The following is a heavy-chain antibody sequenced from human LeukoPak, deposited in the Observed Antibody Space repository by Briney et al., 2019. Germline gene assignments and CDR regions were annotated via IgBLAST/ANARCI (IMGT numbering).Heavy chain of an antibody. Sequence: PGGSLRLSCAASGFTFSSYGMHWVRQAPGKGLEWVAVIWYDGGNKYYADSVKGRFTVSRDNSKNTLYLQMNSLRAEDTAVYYCARDRGSSSWYVDYWGQGTLVTVSS. CDR3: ARDRGSSSWYVDY. CDR2: IWYDGGNK. J-gene: IGHJ4*02. D-gene: IGHD6-13*01. CDR1: GFTFSSYG. V-gene: IGHV3-33*01.